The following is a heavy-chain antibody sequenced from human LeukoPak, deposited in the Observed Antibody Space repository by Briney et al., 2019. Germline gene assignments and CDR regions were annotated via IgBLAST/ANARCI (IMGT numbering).Heavy chain of an antibody. CDR3: ARLRSGSYAGNAFDI. CDR2: INHSGST. Sequence: SSETLSLTCAVYGGSFSGYYWSWIRQPPGKGLEWIGEINHSGSTNYNPSLKSRVTISVDTSKNQFSLKLSSVTAADTAVYYCARLRSGSYAGNAFDIWGQGTMVTVSS. V-gene: IGHV4-34*01. D-gene: IGHD1-26*01. J-gene: IGHJ3*02. CDR1: GGSFSGYY.